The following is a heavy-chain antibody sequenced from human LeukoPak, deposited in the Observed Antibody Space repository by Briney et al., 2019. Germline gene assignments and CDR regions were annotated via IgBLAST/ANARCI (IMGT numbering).Heavy chain of an antibody. D-gene: IGHD2-15*01. CDR3: ARAVVVAATRSYYYYGMDV. V-gene: IGHV4-30-2*01. Sequence: SQTLSLTCAVSGGSISSGGYSWSWIRPPPRKGLEWIGYIYLSGSTYYNPSLQSRVTISVDRSKHQFSLKLSSVTAADTAVYYCARAVVVAATRSYYYYGMDVWGQGTAVTVSS. J-gene: IGHJ6*02. CDR1: GGSISSGGYS. CDR2: IYLSGST.